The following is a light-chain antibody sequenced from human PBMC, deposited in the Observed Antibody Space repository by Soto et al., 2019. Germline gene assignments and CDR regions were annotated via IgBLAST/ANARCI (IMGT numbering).Light chain of an antibody. Sequence: QSALTQPASVSGSPGQSITISCTGTSSDVGAYNYVSWYQQHPVKAPKLMIYDVSSQPSGISNRFSGSKSGNTASLTISGVQAEDEADYYCSSYASSSTVIFGGGTKLTVL. J-gene: IGLJ2*01. CDR1: SSDVGAYNY. CDR3: SSYASSSTVI. V-gene: IGLV2-14*01. CDR2: DVS.